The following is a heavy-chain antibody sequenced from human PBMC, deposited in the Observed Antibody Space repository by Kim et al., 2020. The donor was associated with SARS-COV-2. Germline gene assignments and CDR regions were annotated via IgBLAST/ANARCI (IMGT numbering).Heavy chain of an antibody. J-gene: IGHJ6*02. CDR1: GLTFRSYG. D-gene: IGHD2-21*02. CDR2: ISHDGSNT. V-gene: IGHV3-30*18. CDR3: SKDLAVYCGGDCSPGGGYYYGMYV. Sequence: GGSLRLSCAASGLTFRSYGMHWVRQAPGKGLEWVAVISHDGSNTYYADSVKGRFTISRDNSKNTLYLQMNSLRVEDTAVYYCSKDLAVYCGGDCSPGGGYYYGMYVWGQGTTVTVSS.